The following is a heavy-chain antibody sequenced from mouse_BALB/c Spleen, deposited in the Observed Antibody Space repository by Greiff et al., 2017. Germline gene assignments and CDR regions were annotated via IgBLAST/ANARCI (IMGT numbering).Heavy chain of an antibody. CDR1: GYSITSDYA. V-gene: IGHV3-2*02. Sequence: ESGPGLVKPSQSLSLTCTVTGYSITSDYAWNWIRQFPGNKLEWMGYISYSGSTSYNPSLKSRISITRDTSKNQFFLQLNSVTTEDTATYYCARDLLFITTVVATKGYAMDYWGQGTSVTVSS. CDR3: ARDLLFITTVVATKGYAMDY. D-gene: IGHD1-1*01. J-gene: IGHJ4*01. CDR2: ISYSGST.